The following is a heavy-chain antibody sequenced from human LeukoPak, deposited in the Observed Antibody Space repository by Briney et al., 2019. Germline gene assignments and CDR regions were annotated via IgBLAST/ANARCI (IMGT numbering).Heavy chain of an antibody. CDR3: ARQLRGEAVAGHLQPFDY. J-gene: IGHJ4*02. CDR1: GGSMSSYY. V-gene: IGHV4-59*01. D-gene: IGHD6-19*01. Sequence: SETLSLTCTVSGGSMSSYYWSWIRQPPGKGLEWIGSIYYSGSTNYNPSLTSRVTISVDTSKNQFSLKLISVTAADTAVYFCARQLRGEAVAGHLQPFDYWGQGTLVTVSS. CDR2: IYYSGST.